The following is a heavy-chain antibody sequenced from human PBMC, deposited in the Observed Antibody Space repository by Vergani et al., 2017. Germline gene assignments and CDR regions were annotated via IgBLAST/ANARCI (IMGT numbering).Heavy chain of an antibody. CDR2: IYDNGNT. J-gene: IGHJ6*02. CDR1: GFISSSYW. V-gene: IGHV4-39*01. Sequence: QLVESGGDWVQRGGSLRLSCAASGFISSSYWMSWVRQAPGKGLEWIGSIYDNGNTYYNPSLKSRVAISVDTSKNQVSLNLGSVTAADTAVYYCARNRAIELAGRMHYYYAIDVWGQGTTVTVSS. D-gene: IGHD5-24*01. CDR3: ARNRAIELAGRMHYYYAIDV.